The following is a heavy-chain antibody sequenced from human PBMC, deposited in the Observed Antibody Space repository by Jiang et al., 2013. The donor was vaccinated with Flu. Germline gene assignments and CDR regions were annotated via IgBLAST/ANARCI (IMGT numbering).Heavy chain of an antibody. D-gene: IGHD2-2*01. V-gene: IGHV1-69*04. CDR3: ARELPPYCSSTSCYPRTRPPYYFDY. Sequence: GAEVKKPGSSVKVSCKASGGTFSSYAISWVRQAPGQGLEWMGRIIPILGIANYAQKFQGRVTITADKSTSTAYMELSSLRSEDTAVYYCARELPPYCSSTSCYPRTRPPYYFDYWGQGTLVTVSS. CDR2: IIPILGIA. CDR1: GGTFSSYA. J-gene: IGHJ4*02.